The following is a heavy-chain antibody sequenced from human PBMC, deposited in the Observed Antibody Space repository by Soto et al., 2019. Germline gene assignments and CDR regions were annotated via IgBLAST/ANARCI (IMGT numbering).Heavy chain of an antibody. Sequence: SETLSLTCTVSGGSISSYYWSWIRQPPGKGLEWIGYIYYSGSTNYNPSHKSRVTISVDTSKNQFSLKLSSVTAADTAVYYCARAKAPLYSSSWYWFDPWGQGTLVTVSS. D-gene: IGHD6-13*01. CDR1: GGSISSYY. J-gene: IGHJ5*02. CDR2: IYYSGST. V-gene: IGHV4-59*08. CDR3: ARAKAPLYSSSWYWFDP.